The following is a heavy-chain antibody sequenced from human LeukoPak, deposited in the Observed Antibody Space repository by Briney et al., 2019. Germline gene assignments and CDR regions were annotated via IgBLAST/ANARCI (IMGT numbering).Heavy chain of an antibody. CDR3: ATGLMVRGVTPLDY. D-gene: IGHD3-10*01. V-gene: IGHV1-24*01. J-gene: IGHJ4*02. CDR2: FDPEDGET. CDR1: GYTLTELS. Sequence: ASVKVSCKVSGYTLTELSMHWVRQAPGKGLEWMGGFDPEDGETIYAQKFQGRVTMTEDTSTDTAYMVLSSLRSEDTAVYYCATGLMVRGVTPLDYWGQGTLVTVSS.